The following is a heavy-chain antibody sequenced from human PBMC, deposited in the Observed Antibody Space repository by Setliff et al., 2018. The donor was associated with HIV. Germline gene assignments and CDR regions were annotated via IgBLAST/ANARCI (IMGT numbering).Heavy chain of an antibody. CDR1: GYTFTNYY. CDR2: ISSYNDNT. D-gene: IGHD2-15*01. J-gene: IGHJ3*02. V-gene: IGHV1-18*04. CDR3: ARDDVGYCSGGSCYHLFDTFDI. Sequence: ASVKVSCKASGYTFTNYYIHWVRQAPGQGLEWMGWISSYNDNTNYALNLQGRVTMTTDTSTSTAYMELRSLRSDDTAVYYCARDDVGYCSGGSCYHLFDTFDIWGQGTVVT.